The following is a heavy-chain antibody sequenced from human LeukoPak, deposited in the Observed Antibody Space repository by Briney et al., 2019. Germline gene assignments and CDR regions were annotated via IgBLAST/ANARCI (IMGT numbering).Heavy chain of an antibody. D-gene: IGHD1-1*01. CDR1: GFTFSSYE. CDR2: ISSSGNRI. CDR3: ARSTLERHGEIDY. V-gene: IGHV3-48*03. Sequence: GGPLRLSCVASGFTFSSYEMNWVRQAPGKGLEWVSYISSSGNRIYYADSVKGRFTISRDNAKNSLYLQMNSLRAEDTAVYYCARSTLERHGEIDYWGQGTLVTVSS. J-gene: IGHJ4*02.